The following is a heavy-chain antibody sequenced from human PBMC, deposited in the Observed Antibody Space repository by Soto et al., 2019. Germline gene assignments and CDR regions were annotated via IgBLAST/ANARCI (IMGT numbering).Heavy chain of an antibody. J-gene: IGHJ4*02. CDR3: AKDRVESGLGEVDY. CDR1: GFTFSRHG. Sequence: ESGGGVVQPGRSLRLSCAASGFTFSRHGMHWVRQAPGKGLEWVAVISYDGTNKYYVDSVKGRFTISRDNSKNTLYLQMNSLRAEDTAVYHCAKDRVESGLGEVDYWGQGTLVTVSS. D-gene: IGHD3-16*01. V-gene: IGHV3-30*18. CDR2: ISYDGTNK.